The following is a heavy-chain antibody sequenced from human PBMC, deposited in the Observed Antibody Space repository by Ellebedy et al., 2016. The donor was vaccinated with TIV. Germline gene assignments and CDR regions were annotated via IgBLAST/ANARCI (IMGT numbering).Heavy chain of an antibody. D-gene: IGHD3-10*01. CDR3: ARDRNYYGSGTYYVSDH. CDR2: ITTYNGHA. CDR1: GYTFTSFR. Sequence: ASVKVSXXASGYTFTSFRISWVRQAPGQGLEWMGWITTYNGHANYAQKFQGRGTLTTDTSTSTAYMELRGLRSDDTAVYSCARDRNYYGSGTYYVSDHWGQGTLVTVSS. J-gene: IGHJ4*02. V-gene: IGHV1-18*01.